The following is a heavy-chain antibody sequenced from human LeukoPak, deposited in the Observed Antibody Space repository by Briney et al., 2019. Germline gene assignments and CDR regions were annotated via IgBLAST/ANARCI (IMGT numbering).Heavy chain of an antibody. CDR1: GFTFSSYS. V-gene: IGHV3-21*01. Sequence: GGSLRLSCAASGFTFSSYSMNWIRQAPGKGLEWVSSISSSTSYIYYADSEKGRFTISKDNAKNSLYLQMNSLRAEDTAVYYCARAGGSTVSHSDYWGQGTLVTVSS. CDR3: ARAGGSTVSHSDY. D-gene: IGHD4-17*01. CDR2: ISSSTSYI. J-gene: IGHJ4*02.